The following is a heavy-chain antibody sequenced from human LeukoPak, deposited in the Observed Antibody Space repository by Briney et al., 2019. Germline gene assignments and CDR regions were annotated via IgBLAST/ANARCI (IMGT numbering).Heavy chain of an antibody. J-gene: IGHJ6*02. D-gene: IGHD4-17*01. CDR3: ARGTTTVTTDAYYYYYYGMDV. CDR2: FDPEDGET. V-gene: IGHV1-24*01. Sequence: GASVKVSCKVSGYTLTELSMHWVRQAPGKGLEWMGGFDPEDGETIYAQKFQGRVTMTEDTSTDTAYMELSSLRSEDTAVYYCARGTTTVTTDAYYYYYYGMDVWGQGTTVTVSS. CDR1: GYTLTELS.